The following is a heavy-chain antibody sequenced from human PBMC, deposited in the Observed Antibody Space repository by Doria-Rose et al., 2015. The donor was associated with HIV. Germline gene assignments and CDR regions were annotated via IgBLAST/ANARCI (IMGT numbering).Heavy chain of an antibody. V-gene: IGHV2-26*01. Sequence: QVTLKESGPVLVKPTETLTLTCTVSGVSLSSPGMGVSWIRQPPGKALEWLANIFSDDERSYNTSLKSRLTIARGTSSSQVVLTMTDMDAVDTATYYCARIKSSRWYHKYCLDFWGQGTLVIVSA. D-gene: IGHD6-13*01. CDR1: GVSLSSPGMG. J-gene: IGHJ4*02. CDR3: ARIKSSRWYHKYCLDF. CDR2: IFSDDER.